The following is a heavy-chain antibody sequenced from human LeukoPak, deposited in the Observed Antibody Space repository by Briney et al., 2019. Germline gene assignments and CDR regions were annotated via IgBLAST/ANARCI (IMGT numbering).Heavy chain of an antibody. CDR3: ARDNGATITGNFDY. Sequence: ASVKVSCKASGYTFTGYYMHWVRQAPGQGLEWMGWINPNSGGTNYAQKFQGRVTMTRDTSISTAYMELSRLRSDDTAVYYCARDNGATITGNFDYWGQGTLVAVSS. D-gene: IGHD5-24*01. V-gene: IGHV1-2*02. CDR2: INPNSGGT. CDR1: GYTFTGYY. J-gene: IGHJ4*02.